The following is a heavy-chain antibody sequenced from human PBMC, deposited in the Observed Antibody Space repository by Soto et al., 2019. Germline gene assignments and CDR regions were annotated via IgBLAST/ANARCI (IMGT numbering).Heavy chain of an antibody. V-gene: IGHV3-30*18. CDR2: ISYDGSNK. Sequence: QVQVVESGGGVVQPGRSLRLSCAASGFTFSNYGMHWVRQAPGKGLEWVAVISYDGSNKEYGDSVKGRFTTSRDNSKNTVYLQMNSLRAEDTAVYYCAKSEYHFPFFDYWGQGTLVTVSS. CDR3: AKSEYHFPFFDY. CDR1: GFTFSNYG. D-gene: IGHD2-2*01. J-gene: IGHJ4*02.